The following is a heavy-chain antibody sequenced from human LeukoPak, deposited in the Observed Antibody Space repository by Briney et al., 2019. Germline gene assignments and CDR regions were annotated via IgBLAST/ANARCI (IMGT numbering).Heavy chain of an antibody. CDR1: GFTFSSYA. CDR2: IKYDGSEI. CDR3: AKVIGPMIVALIDAFDI. J-gene: IGHJ3*02. Sequence: GGSLRLSCAASGFTFSSYAMSWVRQAPGKGLEWVEWVANIKYDGSEIYYIDSVKGRFTISRDNAKNSLYLQMNSLRAEDTAVYYCAKVIGPMIVALIDAFDIWGQGTMVTVSS. D-gene: IGHD3-22*01. V-gene: IGHV3-7*03.